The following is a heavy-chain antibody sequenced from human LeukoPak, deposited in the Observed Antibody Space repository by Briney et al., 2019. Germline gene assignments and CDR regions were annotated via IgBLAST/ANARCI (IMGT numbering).Heavy chain of an antibody. CDR3: ARDSNGPAF. CDR1: GFTVSNSY. J-gene: IGHJ4*02. V-gene: IGHV3-53*01. Sequence: GGSLRLSCAASGFTVSNSYMSWVRQAPGKGLEWVSVIYSSGGTFYSEFVKGRFTISRDYSKNTLYLQMNSLRADDTAMYYCARDSNGPAFWGQGTLVTVSS. CDR2: IYSSGGT. D-gene: IGHD6-19*01.